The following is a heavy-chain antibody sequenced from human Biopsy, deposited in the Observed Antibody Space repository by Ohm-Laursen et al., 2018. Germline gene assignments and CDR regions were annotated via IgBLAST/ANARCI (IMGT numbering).Heavy chain of an antibody. J-gene: IGHJ4*02. D-gene: IGHD3-3*01. CDR2: IFRNSGNI. CDR1: GFTFDDYA. Sequence: SLRLSCTASGFTFDDYAMHWVRQAPGKGLEWVSGIFRNSGNIDYAASVKGRFTISRDNAENSLYLQMNSLRPEDTAFYYCATIAGWGSSPDLRPYWGQGTLVTVSS. CDR3: ATIAGWGSSPDLRPY. V-gene: IGHV3-9*01.